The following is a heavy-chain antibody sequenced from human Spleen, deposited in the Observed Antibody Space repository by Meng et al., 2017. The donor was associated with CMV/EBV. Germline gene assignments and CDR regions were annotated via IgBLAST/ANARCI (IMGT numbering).Heavy chain of an antibody. CDR2: IDPKSGAT. J-gene: IGHJ4*02. V-gene: IGHV1-2*02. D-gene: IGHD6-13*01. Sequence: KACRYTFTDYYIHWVRQAPGQGLGLVGWIDPKSGATNFARKFKGRVTMTRDTFIRTAYMELTRLRSDDTAVYYCAISHTSNWYYFDYWGQGALVTVSS. CDR1: RYTFTDYY. CDR3: AISHTSNWYYFDY.